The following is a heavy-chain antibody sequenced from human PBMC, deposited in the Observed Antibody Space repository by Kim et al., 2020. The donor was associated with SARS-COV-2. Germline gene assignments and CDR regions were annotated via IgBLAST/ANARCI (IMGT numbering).Heavy chain of an antibody. Sequence: GGSLRLSCAASGFTFSSYAMSWVRQAPGKGLEWVSAISGSGGSTYYADSVKGRFTISRDNSKNTLYLQMNSLRAEDTAVYYCAKKDDFWSGYYWNPTITWGQGTLVTVSS. J-gene: IGHJ5*02. CDR3: AKKDDFWSGYYWNPTIT. CDR2: ISGSGGST. V-gene: IGHV3-23*01. CDR1: GFTFSSYA. D-gene: IGHD3-3*01.